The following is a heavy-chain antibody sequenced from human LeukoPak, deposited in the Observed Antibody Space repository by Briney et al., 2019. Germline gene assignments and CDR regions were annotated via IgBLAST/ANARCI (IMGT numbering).Heavy chain of an antibody. D-gene: IGHD3-10*01. J-gene: IGHJ4*02. CDR2: ISGSAATT. V-gene: IGHV3-23*01. CDR3: AKRGPGSPQSGKYYFDY. Sequence: GRSLRLSCAASGFTFSSYAMHWVRQAPGKGLEWVSAISGSAATTFYADSVKGRFTISRDNSKNTLYLQMNSLRAEDTAVYYCAKRGPGSPQSGKYYFDYWGQGTLVTVSS. CDR1: GFTFSSYA.